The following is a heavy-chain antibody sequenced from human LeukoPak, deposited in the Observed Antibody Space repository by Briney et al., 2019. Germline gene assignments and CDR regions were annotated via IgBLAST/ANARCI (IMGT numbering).Heavy chain of an antibody. V-gene: IGHV4-4*07. CDR2: IYTSGST. D-gene: IGHD1/OR15-1a*01. J-gene: IGHJ2*01. Sequence: SETLSLTCTVSGVSMSRYYWSWIRQPAGKALEWIGRIYTSGSTNFNPSLESRVTMSVDTSKNQFSLSLSSVTAADTAVYYCARGREHFDLWGRGTLVTVSS. CDR3: ARGREHFDL. CDR1: GVSMSRYY.